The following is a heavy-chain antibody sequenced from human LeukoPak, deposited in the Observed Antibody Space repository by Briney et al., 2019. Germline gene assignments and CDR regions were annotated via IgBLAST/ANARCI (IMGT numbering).Heavy chain of an antibody. J-gene: IGHJ4*02. CDR2: ISTGSSFI. D-gene: IGHD3-22*01. CDR1: GFTFSSYS. V-gene: IGHV3-21*01. CDR3: ARTDYYDKSIDY. Sequence: GGSLRLSCAASGFTFSSYSMNWVRQAPGKGLEWVSSISTGSSFIYYADSVKGRFIISRGIAKNSLYLQMNSLRAEDTAVYYCARTDYYDKSIDYWGQGTLVTVSS.